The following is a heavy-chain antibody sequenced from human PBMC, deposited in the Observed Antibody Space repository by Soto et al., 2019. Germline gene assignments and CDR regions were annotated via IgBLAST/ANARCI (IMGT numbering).Heavy chain of an antibody. V-gene: IGHV3-23*01. CDR3: TKPLCSGGTCLSTYFAY. CDR1: GFTFSSYA. J-gene: IGHJ4*02. D-gene: IGHD2-15*01. Sequence: GGSLRLSCAASGFTFSSYAMSWVRQAPGKGLEWVSGISVSGGTSYYADSVKGRFTISRDTSKNTLYLQMNSLRAEDTAIYYCTKPLCSGGTCLSTYFAYWGRGTLVTVSS. CDR2: ISVSGGTS.